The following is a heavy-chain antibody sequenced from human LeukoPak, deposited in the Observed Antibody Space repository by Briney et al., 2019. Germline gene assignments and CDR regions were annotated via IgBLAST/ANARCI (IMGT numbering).Heavy chain of an antibody. Sequence: PSETLSLTCAVYGGSFSGYYWSWIRQPPGKGLEWIGEINHSGSTNYNPSLKSRVTISVDTSKNQFSLKLSSVTAADTAAYYCARLYRDCSSTSCYQDDYWGQGTLVTVSS. J-gene: IGHJ4*02. CDR2: INHSGST. CDR3: ARLYRDCSSTSCYQDDY. V-gene: IGHV4-34*01. D-gene: IGHD2-2*01. CDR1: GGSFSGYY.